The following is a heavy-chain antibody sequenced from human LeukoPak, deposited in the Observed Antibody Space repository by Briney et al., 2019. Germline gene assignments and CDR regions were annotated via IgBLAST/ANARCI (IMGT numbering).Heavy chain of an antibody. J-gene: IGHJ4*02. CDR2: IKQDGSEK. D-gene: IGHD3-16*02. CDR3: ARDPYYDYVWGSYRYTPNFDY. V-gene: IGHV3-7*01. Sequence: GGSLRLSCAASGFTFSSYWMSWGRQAPGKGLEWVANIKQDGSEKYYVDSVKGRFTISRDNAKNSLYLQMNSLRAEDTAVYYCARDPYYDYVWGSYRYTPNFDYWGQGTLVTVSS. CDR1: GFTFSSYW.